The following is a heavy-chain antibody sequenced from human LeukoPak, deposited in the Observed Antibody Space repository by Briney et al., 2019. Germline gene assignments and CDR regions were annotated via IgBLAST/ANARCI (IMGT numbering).Heavy chain of an antibody. J-gene: IGHJ6*03. V-gene: IGHV4-59*01. CDR2: IYYSGST. D-gene: IGHD6-13*01. CDR3: ARDGGIAAAGRYYYYYYMDV. Sequence: SETLSLTCTVSGGSISSYYWSWIRQPPGKGLEWIGYIYYSGSTNYNPSLKSRVTISVDTSKNQFSLRLSSVTAADTAVYYCARDGGIAAAGRYYYYYYMDVWGKGTTVTVSS. CDR1: GGSISSYY.